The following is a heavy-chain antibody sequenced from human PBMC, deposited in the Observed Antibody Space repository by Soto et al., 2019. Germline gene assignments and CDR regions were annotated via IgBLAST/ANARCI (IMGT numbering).Heavy chain of an antibody. CDR3: AKIDESGIAAADILDY. CDR1: GFTFSSYA. Sequence: GGSLRLSCAASGFTFSSYAMSWVRQAPGKGLEWVSAISGSGGSTYYADSVKGRFTISRDNSKNTLYLQMNSLRAEDTAVYYCAKIDESGIAAADILDYWGQGTLVTVSS. CDR2: ISGSGGST. D-gene: IGHD6-25*01. V-gene: IGHV3-23*01. J-gene: IGHJ4*02.